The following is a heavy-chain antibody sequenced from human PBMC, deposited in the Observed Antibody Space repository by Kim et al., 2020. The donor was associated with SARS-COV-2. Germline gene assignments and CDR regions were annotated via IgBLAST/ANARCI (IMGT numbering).Heavy chain of an antibody. J-gene: IGHJ4*02. V-gene: IGHV4-31*02. Sequence: YNPSLKSRGTISVDTSKNQFSLKLSAATAADTAVYYCASSPTGAAGTCLAHWGQGTQVIVSS. D-gene: IGHD6-13*01. CDR3: ASSPTGAAGTCLAH.